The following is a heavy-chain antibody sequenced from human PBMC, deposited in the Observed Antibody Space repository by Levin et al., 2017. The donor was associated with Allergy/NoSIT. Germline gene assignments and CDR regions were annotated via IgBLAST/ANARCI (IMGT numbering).Heavy chain of an antibody. CDR1: GGSISSYY. V-gene: IGHV4-59*01. Sequence: SETLSLTCTVSGGSISSYYWSWIRQPPGKGLEWIGYIYNSGSTNYNPSLKSRVTISVDTSKNQFSLKLSSATAADTAVYYCARVREALTMVQGVIIYFDSWGQGTLVTVSS. CDR2: IYNSGST. CDR3: ARVREALTMVQGVIIYFDS. D-gene: IGHD3-10*01. J-gene: IGHJ4*02.